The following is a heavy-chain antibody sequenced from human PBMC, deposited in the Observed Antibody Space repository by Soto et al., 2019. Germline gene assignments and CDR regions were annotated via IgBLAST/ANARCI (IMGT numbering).Heavy chain of an antibody. CDR3: ASGGYYDSTESNWFDP. D-gene: IGHD3-22*01. V-gene: IGHV3-33*01. CDR2: IWYDGSNK. Sequence: QVQLVESGGGVVQPGRSLRLSCAASGFTFSSYGMHWVRQAPGKGLEWVAVIWYDGSNKYYADSVKGRFTISRDNSKNSRDLQMNSLRADDTAVYYCASGGYYDSTESNWFDPWGQGALVTVSS. CDR1: GFTFSSYG. J-gene: IGHJ5*02.